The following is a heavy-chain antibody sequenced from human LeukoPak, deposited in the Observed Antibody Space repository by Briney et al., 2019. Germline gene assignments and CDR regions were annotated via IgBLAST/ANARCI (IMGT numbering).Heavy chain of an antibody. V-gene: IGHV1-24*01. J-gene: IGHJ4*02. CDR2: FDPEDGET. Sequence: ASVKVSCKVSGYTLTELSMHWVRQAPGKGLEWMGGFDPEDGETMYAQKFQGRVTMTEDTSTDTAYMELSSLRSEDTAVYYCARDLHIAVAAPFDYWGQGTLVTVSS. CDR3: ARDLHIAVAAPFDY. CDR1: GYTLTELS. D-gene: IGHD6-19*01.